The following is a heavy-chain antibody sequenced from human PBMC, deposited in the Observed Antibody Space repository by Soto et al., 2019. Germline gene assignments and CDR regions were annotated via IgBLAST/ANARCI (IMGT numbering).Heavy chain of an antibody. CDR1: GYTFTNYW. Sequence: GESLKISCQGSGYTFTNYWIGWVRQMPGKGLERMGIIYPGDSDTKYNPSFQGQVAISADKSITTTYLQWSSLKASDTAIYYCAASIFYYGMDVWGQGTTVTVSS. CDR3: AASIFYYGMDV. V-gene: IGHV5-51*01. CDR2: IYPGDSDT. J-gene: IGHJ6*02.